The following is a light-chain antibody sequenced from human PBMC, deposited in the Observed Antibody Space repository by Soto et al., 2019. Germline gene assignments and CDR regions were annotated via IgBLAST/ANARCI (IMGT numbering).Light chain of an antibody. CDR1: SSNIGTHP. CDR2: NNS. CDR3: AAWDDSLNGWV. J-gene: IGLJ3*02. Sequence: QSVLTQPPSASGTPGQRVTISCSGSSSNIGTHPVNWYQHLPGTAPKLLIQNNSQRPSGVPDRFSGSKSGTSASLAISGLQSQDEAEYFCAAWDDSLNGWVFGGGTQLTVL. V-gene: IGLV1-44*01.